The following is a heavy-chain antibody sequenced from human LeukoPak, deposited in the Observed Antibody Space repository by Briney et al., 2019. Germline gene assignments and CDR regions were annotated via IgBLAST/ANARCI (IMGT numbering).Heavy chain of an antibody. CDR1: GGSIRTSNYY. CDR2: IFYSGST. J-gene: IGHJ6*03. Sequence: PSETLSHTCTVSGGSIRTSNYYWGWVRQPPGKGLEWIVNIFYSGSTYYSPSLRSRVTISLDTSKNQFSLRLSSVTAADTAVYYCARQGTLLWFGKLLPYYMDVCGKGTTVTISS. CDR3: ARQGTLLWFGKLLPYYMDV. V-gene: IGHV4-39*01. D-gene: IGHD3-10*01.